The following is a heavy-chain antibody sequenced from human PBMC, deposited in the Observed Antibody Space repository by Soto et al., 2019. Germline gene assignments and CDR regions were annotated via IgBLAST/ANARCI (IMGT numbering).Heavy chain of an antibody. CDR1: GGSISSYY. V-gene: IGHV4-59*01. Sequence: QVQLQESGPGLVKPSETLSLTCTVSGGSISSYYWSWIRQPPGKGLEWIGYIYYSGSTNYNPSLKSRVTISVDTSKNQFSLKLSSVTAADTAVYYCARVVDIEATIRGAYYFDYWGQGTLVTVSS. CDR3: ARVVDIEATIRGAYYFDY. CDR2: IYYSGST. D-gene: IGHD5-12*01. J-gene: IGHJ4*02.